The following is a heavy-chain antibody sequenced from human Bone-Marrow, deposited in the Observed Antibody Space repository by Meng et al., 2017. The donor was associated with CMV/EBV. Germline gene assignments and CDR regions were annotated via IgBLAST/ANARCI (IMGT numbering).Heavy chain of an antibody. CDR1: GFTFDDYA. Sequence: SLKISCAASGFTFDDYAMHWVRQAPGKGLEWVSGISWNSGSIGYADSVKGRFTISRDNAKNSLYLQMNSLRAEDTALYYCAKAGAEMAKIVWGQGTLVTVSS. D-gene: IGHD5-24*01. J-gene: IGHJ4*02. CDR2: ISWNSGSI. CDR3: AKAGAEMAKIV. V-gene: IGHV3-9*01.